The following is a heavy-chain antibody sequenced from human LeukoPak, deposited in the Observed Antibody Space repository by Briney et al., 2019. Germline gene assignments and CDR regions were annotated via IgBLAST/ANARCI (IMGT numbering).Heavy chain of an antibody. CDR3: AKPVDGASVQRYFQH. CDR2: ISGSGGST. D-gene: IGHD1-1*01. V-gene: IGHV3-23*01. Sequence: GGSLRLSCAASGFTFSSYAMSWVRQAPGKGLEWVSAISGSGGSTYYADSVRGRFTISRDNSKNTLFLQMNSLRAEDTAIYYCAKPVDGASVQRYFQHWGQGTLVTVSS. J-gene: IGHJ1*01. CDR1: GFTFSSYA.